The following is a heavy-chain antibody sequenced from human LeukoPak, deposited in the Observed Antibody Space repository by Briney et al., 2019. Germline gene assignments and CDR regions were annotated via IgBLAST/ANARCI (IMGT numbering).Heavy chain of an antibody. CDR3: ARDQTHFDWLYYYYYMDV. V-gene: IGHV4-61*02. Sequence: TLSLTCTVSGGSISNGSYYWSWIRQPAGKGLEWIGRIYTSGSTNYNPSLKSRVTISVDTSKNQFSLKLSSVTAADTAVYYCARDQTHFDWLYYYYYMDVWGKGTTVTVSS. CDR2: IYTSGST. CDR1: GGSISNGSYY. J-gene: IGHJ6*03. D-gene: IGHD3-9*01.